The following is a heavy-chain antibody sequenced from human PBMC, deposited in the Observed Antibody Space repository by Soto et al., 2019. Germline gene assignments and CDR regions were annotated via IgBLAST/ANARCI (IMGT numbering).Heavy chain of an antibody. Sequence: EVQLVESGGGLVQPGGSLRLSCAASGFTFSSYWMHWVRQAPGKGLVWVSRINSDGSSTSYADSVKGRFTISRDNAKNTLYLQMNSLRAEDTAVDYCARVVGALEHSYYFDYWGQGTLVTVSS. CDR3: ARVVGALEHSYYFDY. J-gene: IGHJ4*02. CDR2: INSDGSST. V-gene: IGHV3-74*01. D-gene: IGHD1-1*01. CDR1: GFTFSSYW.